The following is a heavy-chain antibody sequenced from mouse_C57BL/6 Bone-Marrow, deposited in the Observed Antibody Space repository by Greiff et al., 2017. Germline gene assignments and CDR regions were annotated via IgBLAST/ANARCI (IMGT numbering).Heavy chain of an antibody. CDR3: ARSGSNYVDWYFDV. CDR1: GYSFTGYY. V-gene: IGHV1-42*01. Sequence: VQLQQSGPELVKPGASVKISCKASGYSFTGYYMNWVKQSPEKSLEWIGEINPSTGGTTYNQKFKAKATLTVDKSSSTAYMQLKSLTSEDSAVYYCARSGSNYVDWYFDVWGTGTTVTVSS. CDR2: INPSTGGT. D-gene: IGHD2-5*01. J-gene: IGHJ1*03.